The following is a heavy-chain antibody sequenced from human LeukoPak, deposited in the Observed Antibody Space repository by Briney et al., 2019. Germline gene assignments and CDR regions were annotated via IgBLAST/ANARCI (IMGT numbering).Heavy chain of an antibody. J-gene: IGHJ4*02. Sequence: SETLSLTCTVSGGSISSSSYYWGWVRQPPGKGLESIGEIYRDGTTNYNPSLKSRITISVDKSKNQFSLKLSSVTAADTAVYYCARDQGSGWYRIGNFDYWGQGTLVTVSS. CDR1: GGSISSSSYY. D-gene: IGHD6-19*01. CDR2: IYRDGTT. V-gene: IGHV4-39*07. CDR3: ARDQGSGWYRIGNFDY.